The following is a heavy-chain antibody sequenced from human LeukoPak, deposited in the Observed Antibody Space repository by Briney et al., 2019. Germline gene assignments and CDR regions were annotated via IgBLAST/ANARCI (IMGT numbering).Heavy chain of an antibody. CDR2: TNPNSDNT. Sequence: ASVTHTSNDAGYTCTCYDIIWVRQATGQGLEWMGWTNPNSDNTGYAHKFQGRVTMTRDTSISTAYMELSSLRSEDTAVYYCARVRAAAGNWVDYWGQGTLVTVSS. D-gene: IGHD6-13*01. V-gene: IGHV1-8*01. CDR3: ARVRAAAGNWVDY. J-gene: IGHJ4*02. CDR1: GYTCTCYD.